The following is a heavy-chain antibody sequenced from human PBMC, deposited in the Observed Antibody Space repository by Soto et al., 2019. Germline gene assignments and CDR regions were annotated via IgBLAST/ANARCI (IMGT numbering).Heavy chain of an antibody. J-gene: IGHJ6*02. CDR3: ARGSSSFYYYYGMDV. V-gene: IGHV4-34*01. CDR1: GGSFRGYY. D-gene: IGHD6-6*01. CDR2: INHSGST. Sequence: QVQLQQWGAGLLKPSETLSLTCAVYGGSFRGYYWSWIRQPPGKGLEWIGEINHSGSTNYNPSLKSRVTISVDTSKNQFSLKLSSVTAADTAVYYCARGSSSFYYYYGMDVWGQGTTVTVSS.